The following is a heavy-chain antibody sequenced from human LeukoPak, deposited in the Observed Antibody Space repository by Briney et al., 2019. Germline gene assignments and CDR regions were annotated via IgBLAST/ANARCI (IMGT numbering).Heavy chain of an antibody. V-gene: IGHV3-33*01. J-gene: IGHJ4*02. CDR1: GFTFSSYG. Sequence: PGRSLRLSCAASGFTFSSYGMHWVRQAPGKGLEWVAVIWYDGSNKYYADSVKGRFTISRDNSKNTLYLQMNSLRAEDTAVYYCAREYGAGSYANFDYWGQGTLVTVSS. CDR2: IWYDGSNK. D-gene: IGHD3-10*01. CDR3: AREYGAGSYANFDY.